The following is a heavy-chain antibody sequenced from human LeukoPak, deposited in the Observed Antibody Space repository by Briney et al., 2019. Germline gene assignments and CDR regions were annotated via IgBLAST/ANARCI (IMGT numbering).Heavy chain of an antibody. CDR1: GGSISSGSYY. D-gene: IGHD1-26*01. CDR2: IYTSGST. CDR3: ARDAGVGATDY. V-gene: IGHV4-61*02. J-gene: IGHJ4*02. Sequence: PSETLSLTCTVSGGSISSGSYYWSWIRQPAGKGLEWIGRIYTSGSTNYNPSLKSRVTISVDTSKNQFSLKLSSMTAADTAVYYCARDAGVGATDYWGQGTLVTVSS.